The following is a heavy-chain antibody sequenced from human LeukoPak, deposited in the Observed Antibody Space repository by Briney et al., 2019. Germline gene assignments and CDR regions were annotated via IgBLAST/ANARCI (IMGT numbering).Heavy chain of an antibody. V-gene: IGHV3-30-3*01. CDR2: TSNDENIK. CDR3: ARDPILGPPDYFDY. CDR1: GFTFNSYT. Sequence: PGGSLRLSCAASGFTFNSYTMFWVRQAPGKGLEGLAVTSNDENIKYYADSVKGRFTISRDNSRDTLFLEMSSLRVEDTGVYYCARDPILGPPDYFDYWGRGTLVTVSS. D-gene: IGHD1-14*01. J-gene: IGHJ4*02.